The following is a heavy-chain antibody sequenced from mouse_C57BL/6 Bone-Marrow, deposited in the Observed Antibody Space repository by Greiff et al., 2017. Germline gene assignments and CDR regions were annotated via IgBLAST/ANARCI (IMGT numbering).Heavy chain of an antibody. CDR2: IYPSDSDT. D-gene: IGHD2-1*01. Sequence: VQLQQPGAELVRPGSSVKLSCKASGYTFTSYWMDWVKQRPGQGLEWIGNIYPSDSDTHYNQKFKDKATLTVDKSASTAYMQVSSLTSEDSAVYFCAREGYYGKDYWGQGTTLTVSS. V-gene: IGHV1-61*01. J-gene: IGHJ2*01. CDR3: AREGYYGKDY. CDR1: GYTFTSYW.